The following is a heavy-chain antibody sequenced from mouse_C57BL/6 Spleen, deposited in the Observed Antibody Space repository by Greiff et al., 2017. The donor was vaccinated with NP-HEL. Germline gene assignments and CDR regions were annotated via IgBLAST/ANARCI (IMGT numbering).Heavy chain of an antibody. CDR3: ARSDSNAHYYAMDY. CDR1: GYAFSSSW. J-gene: IGHJ4*01. D-gene: IGHD2-5*01. V-gene: IGHV1-82*01. CDR2: IDPGDGDT. Sequence: QVQLQQSGPELVKPGASVKISCKASGYAFSSSWMNWVKQRPGKGLEWIGRIDPGDGDTNYNGNFKGKATLTADKSSSTAYMQLSILTSEDSAVYFCARSDSNAHYYAMDYWGQGTSVTVSS.